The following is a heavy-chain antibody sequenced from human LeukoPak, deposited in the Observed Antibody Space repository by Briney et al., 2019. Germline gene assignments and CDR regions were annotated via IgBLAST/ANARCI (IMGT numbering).Heavy chain of an antibody. J-gene: IGHJ5*01. Sequence: PSETLSLTCTVSGGSLSNYYWSWVRQPPGKGLEWVGWVYYSGTTNYNPSLESRVTISVDMPKNQFSLKLSSVTAADTAVYYCARGGASSKWLDSWGQGTLVTVSS. CDR1: GGSLSNYY. CDR3: ARGGASSKWLDS. V-gene: IGHV4-59*01. D-gene: IGHD2-2*01. CDR2: VYYSGTT.